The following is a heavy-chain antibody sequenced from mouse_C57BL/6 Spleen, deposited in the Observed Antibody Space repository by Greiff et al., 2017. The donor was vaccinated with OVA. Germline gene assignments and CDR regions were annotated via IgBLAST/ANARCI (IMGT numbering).Heavy chain of an antibody. Sequence: EVQLQQSGPELVKPGASVKISCKASGYTFTDYYMNWVKQSHGKSLEWIGDINPNNGGTSYNQKFKGKATLTVDKSSSTAYMELRSLTSEDSAVYYCARRDGWYFDVWGTGTTVTVSS. CDR2: INPNNGGT. CDR3: ARRDGWYFDV. J-gene: IGHJ1*03. D-gene: IGHD1-1*01. V-gene: IGHV1-26*01. CDR1: GYTFTDYY.